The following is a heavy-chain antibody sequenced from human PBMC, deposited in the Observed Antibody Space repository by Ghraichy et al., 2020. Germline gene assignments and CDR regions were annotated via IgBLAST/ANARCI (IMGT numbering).Heavy chain of an antibody. V-gene: IGHV3-74*01. CDR1: GFTLSSYW. CDR3: ARGAHVVTTQTLDF. Sequence: GSLNISCAASGFTLSSYWMHWVRQAPGKGLEWVSGIHYDGSGTRYVDSVKGRFTISRDDSKNTLYLRMSGLRVEDTAVYYCARGAHVVTTQTLDFWGQGTLVTVSS. CDR2: IHYDGSGT. D-gene: IGHD5-12*01. J-gene: IGHJ4*02.